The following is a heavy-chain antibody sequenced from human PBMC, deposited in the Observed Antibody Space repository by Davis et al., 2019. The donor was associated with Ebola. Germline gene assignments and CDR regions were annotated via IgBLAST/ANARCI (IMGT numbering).Heavy chain of an antibody. Sequence: ASVPVSCKASGYTFTGYYMHWVRQAPPQGLEWMGLINPNDGRTIYAQKFQGRVTVTRDTSTTTVYMDLSSLRSEDTALYYCTTPGGQDSGYDVFDIWGQGTMVTVSS. J-gene: IGHJ3*02. V-gene: IGHV1-46*03. CDR1: GYTFTGYY. CDR3: TTPGGQDSGYDVFDI. CDR2: INPNDGRT. D-gene: IGHD5-12*01.